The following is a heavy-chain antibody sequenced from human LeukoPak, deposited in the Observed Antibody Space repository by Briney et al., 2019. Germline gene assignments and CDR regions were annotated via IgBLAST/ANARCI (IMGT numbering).Heavy chain of an antibody. J-gene: IGHJ6*03. CDR3: ARVSWFPGTSYYYMDV. CDR2: ISGYNGNT. CDR1: GYTFISYG. Sequence: ASVKVSCKASGYTFISYGISWVRQAPRQGLEWMGWISGYNGNTNYAQKLQGRVTMTTDTSTSTAYMGLRSLRSDDTAVYYCARVSWFPGTSYYYMDVWGKGTTVTVSS. D-gene: IGHD1-1*01. V-gene: IGHV1-18*01.